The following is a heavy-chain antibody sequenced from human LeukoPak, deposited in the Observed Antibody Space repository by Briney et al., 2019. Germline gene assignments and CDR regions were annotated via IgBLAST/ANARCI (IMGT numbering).Heavy chain of an antibody. CDR2: IYYSGST. D-gene: IGHD3-9*01. CDR3: ASEHTYYDILPWFDP. J-gene: IGHJ5*02. Sequence: SQTLSLTCTVSGGSISSGGYYWSWIRQHPGKGLEWIGYIYYSGSTYYNPSLKSRVTISVDTSKNQFSLKLSSVTAADTAVYYCASEHTYYDILPWFDPWGQGTLVTVSS. V-gene: IGHV4-31*03. CDR1: GGSISSGGYY.